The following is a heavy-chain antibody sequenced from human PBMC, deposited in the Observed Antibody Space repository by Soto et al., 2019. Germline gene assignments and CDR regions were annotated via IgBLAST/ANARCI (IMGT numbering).Heavy chain of an antibody. CDR2: IYPGDSDT. Sequence: GESLKISCKGSGYSFTSYWIGWVRQMPGKGLEWMGIIYPGDSDTRYSPSFQGQVTISADKSISTAYLQWSSLKASDTAMYYCASQSYYYDSSGYLNYYYYGMDVWGQGTTVTVSS. J-gene: IGHJ6*02. D-gene: IGHD3-22*01. V-gene: IGHV5-51*01. CDR1: GYSFTSYW. CDR3: ASQSYYYDSSGYLNYYYYGMDV.